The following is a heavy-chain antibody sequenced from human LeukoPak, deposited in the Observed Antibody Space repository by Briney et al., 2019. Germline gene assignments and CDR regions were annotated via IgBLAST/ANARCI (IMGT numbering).Heavy chain of an antibody. CDR3: ARAREPLLYTYYFDS. V-gene: IGHV4-4*07. Sequence: SETLSLTCTVSGDSISNYCWSWIRQPAGKGLEWIGRIYTSGGTNYNPSLKSRVTMSVDTSKNQFSLKLSSVTAADTAVYYCARAREPLLYTYYFDSWGQGTLVTVSS. CDR2: IYTSGGT. D-gene: IGHD1-26*01. J-gene: IGHJ4*02. CDR1: GDSISNYC.